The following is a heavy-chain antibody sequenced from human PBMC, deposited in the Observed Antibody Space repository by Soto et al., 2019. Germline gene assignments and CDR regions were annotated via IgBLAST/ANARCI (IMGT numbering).Heavy chain of an antibody. D-gene: IGHD2-2*01. CDR2: INPSGGST. J-gene: IGHJ4*02. V-gene: IGHV1-46*01. CDR3: AKDCGYCSNSICYWVFDH. Sequence: QVQLVQSGAEVKKPGASVKVSCKASGYTFTRNYIHWVRQAPGQGLEWMGMINPSGGSTNYAQKFQGRVTMTRDTSTSTGYMELTSLRSEDTAVYYCAKDCGYCSNSICYWVFDHWGQGTLVTVSS. CDR1: GYTFTRNY.